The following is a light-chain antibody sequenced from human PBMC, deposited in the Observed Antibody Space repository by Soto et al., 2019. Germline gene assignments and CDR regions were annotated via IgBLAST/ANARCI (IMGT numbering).Light chain of an antibody. J-gene: IGLJ3*02. CDR1: SSDVGYYDY. Sequence: QSALTQPASVSGSPGQSITVSCTGTSSDVGYYDYVSWYQQHPGKAPKLIIYEVTNRPSGVSNRFSGSKSGYTASLTISGLQAEDEADYYCSSYTTSSTVVFGGGTKLTVL. CDR3: SSYTTSSTVV. CDR2: EVT. V-gene: IGLV2-14*03.